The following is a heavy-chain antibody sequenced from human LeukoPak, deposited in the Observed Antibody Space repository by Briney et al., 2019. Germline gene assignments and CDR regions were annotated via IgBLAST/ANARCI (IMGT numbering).Heavy chain of an antibody. Sequence: PGGSLRLSCAASGFTFSSYAMHWVRRAPGKGLEWVAVISYDGSNKYYAGSVKGRFTISRDNSKNTLYLQMNSLRAEDTAVYYCARTTYYDILTGYGAAFDIWGPGTMVTVSS. CDR3: ARTTYYDILTGYGAAFDI. CDR2: ISYDGSNK. D-gene: IGHD3-9*01. CDR1: GFTFSSYA. J-gene: IGHJ3*02. V-gene: IGHV3-30-3*01.